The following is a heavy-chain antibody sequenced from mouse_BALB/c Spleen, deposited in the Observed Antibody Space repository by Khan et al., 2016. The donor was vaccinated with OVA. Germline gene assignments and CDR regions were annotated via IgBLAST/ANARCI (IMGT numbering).Heavy chain of an antibody. CDR2: INTYTGEP. D-gene: IGHD1-1*02. CDR3: ASGGYWYFDV. CDR1: GYTFTEYG. Sequence: QIQLVQSGPELKKPGETVKISCKASGYTFTEYGMNWVKQAPGEGLKWMGWINTYTGEPTYVDDFKGRFAFSLETSASTAYLQINNLKNEDTAIYFCASGGYWYFDVWGAGTTVTVSS. J-gene: IGHJ1*01. V-gene: IGHV9-3-1*01.